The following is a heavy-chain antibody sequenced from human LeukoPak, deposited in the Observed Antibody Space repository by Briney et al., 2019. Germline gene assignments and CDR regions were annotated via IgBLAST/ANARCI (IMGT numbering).Heavy chain of an antibody. V-gene: IGHV5-51*01. J-gene: IGHJ4*02. CDR2: IYPGDSDT. D-gene: IGHD3-10*01. Sequence: GESLKISCKGSGYSFTSYWIGWVRQMPGKGLEWMGIIYPGDSDTRYSPPFQGQVTISADKSISTAYLQWSSLKASDTAMYYCARRWYYGSGSYYVFDYWGQGTLVTVSS. CDR1: GYSFTSYW. CDR3: ARRWYYGSGSYYVFDY.